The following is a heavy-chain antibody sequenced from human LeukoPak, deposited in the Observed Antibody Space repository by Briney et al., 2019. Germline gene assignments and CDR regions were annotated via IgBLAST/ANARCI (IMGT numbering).Heavy chain of an antibody. CDR1: GYSISSGYD. J-gene: IGHJ4*02. V-gene: IGHV4-38-2*01. Sequence: PSETLSLTCAVSGYSISSGYDWGWIRQPQGRGGGWIGNIYHSGSTYYNPSPKSRVTISVDTSKNQFSLKLSSVTAADTAVYYCAQQSLRSPDYWGQGTLVTVSS. CDR2: IYHSGST. CDR3: AQQSLRSPDY. D-gene: IGHD3-16*01.